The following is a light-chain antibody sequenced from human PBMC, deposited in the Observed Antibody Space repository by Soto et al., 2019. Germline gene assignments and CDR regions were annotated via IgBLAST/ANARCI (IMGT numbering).Light chain of an antibody. V-gene: IGLV2-14*03. CDR2: DGG. Sequence: QSALTQPASVSGSPGQSITISCTGTSTDIGTFNYISWYQQHPGRAPNAMRYDGGVRPAGVSDRFSGSKSGNTASLTISGLQAEDEAEYCCSTYLISSTSYVFGTGTQLTV. CDR3: STYLISSTSYV. J-gene: IGLJ1*01. CDR1: STDIGTFNY.